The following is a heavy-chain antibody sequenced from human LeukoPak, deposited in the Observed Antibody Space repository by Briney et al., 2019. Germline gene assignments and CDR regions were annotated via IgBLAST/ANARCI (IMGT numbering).Heavy chain of an antibody. V-gene: IGHV4-59*01. CDR2: VYYDGST. CDR3: ARTRDWGSFDY. J-gene: IGHJ4*02. D-gene: IGHD7-27*01. Sequence: PSETLSLTCIVSAGSINSYYWSWIRQPPGKGLEWIGYVYYDGSTNYNPSLKSRLTISVDTSKTQFSLKLSSVTAADTAVYYCARTRDWGSFDYWGQGTLVTVSS. CDR1: AGSINSYY.